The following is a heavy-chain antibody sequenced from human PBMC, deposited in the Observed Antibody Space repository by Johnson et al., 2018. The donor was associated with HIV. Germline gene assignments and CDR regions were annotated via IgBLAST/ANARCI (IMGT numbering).Heavy chain of an antibody. J-gene: IGHJ3*02. CDR2: ISYDGSNK. D-gene: IGHD6-13*01. CDR1: GFTFSSYA. Sequence: QVQLVESGGGVVQPGRSLRLSCAASGFTFSSYAMHWVRQAPGKGLEWVAVISYDGSNKYYADSVKGRFTISRDNSKNTLDLQMNSLRAEDTAVYYCARVGYSSSWYLGAFYIWGQGTMVTVSS. CDR3: ARVGYSSSWYLGAFYI. V-gene: IGHV3-30*04.